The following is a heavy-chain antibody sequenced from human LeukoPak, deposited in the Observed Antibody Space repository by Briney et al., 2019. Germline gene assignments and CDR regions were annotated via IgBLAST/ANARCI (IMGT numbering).Heavy chain of an antibody. J-gene: IGHJ3*02. V-gene: IGHV4-61*02. CDR3: ASWNLDDMFAFDI. CDR2: LYASGST. CDR1: GGSISSSSYY. Sequence: TLSLTCTVSGGSISSSSYYWSWIRQPAGKGLEWIGRLYASGSTNYNPSLKSRVTISVDTSKNQFSLKLSSVTAADTAVYYCASWNLDDMFAFDIWGQGTMVTVSP. D-gene: IGHD1-1*01.